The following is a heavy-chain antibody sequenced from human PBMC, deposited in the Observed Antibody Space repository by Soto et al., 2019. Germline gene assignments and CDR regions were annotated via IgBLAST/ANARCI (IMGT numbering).Heavy chain of an antibody. V-gene: IGHV3-23*01. J-gene: IGHJ4*02. CDR3: AKDGGGYYFDY. CDR2: ISGSGGSP. D-gene: IGHD3-10*01. Sequence: GGSLRLSCAASGFAFSTYTMSWVRQAPGEGLEWVSVISGSGGSPSYADSVKGRFTISRDNSKNTLYLQMNSLRAEDTAVYYCAKDGGGYYFDYWGQGTLVTVSS. CDR1: GFAFSTYT.